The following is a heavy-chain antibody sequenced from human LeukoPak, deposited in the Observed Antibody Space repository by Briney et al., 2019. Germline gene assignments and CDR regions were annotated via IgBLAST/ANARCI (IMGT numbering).Heavy chain of an antibody. CDR1: GYTFTSYY. J-gene: IGHJ5*02. Sequence: ASVKVSCKASGYTFTSYYMHWVRQAPGQGLEWMGIINPSGGSTSYAQKFQGRVTMTRDMSTSTVYMELSSLRSEDTAVYYCARISTYYYDSSGYYIDPWGQGTLVTVSS. V-gene: IGHV1-46*01. D-gene: IGHD3-22*01. CDR2: INPSGGST. CDR3: ARISTYYYDSSGYYIDP.